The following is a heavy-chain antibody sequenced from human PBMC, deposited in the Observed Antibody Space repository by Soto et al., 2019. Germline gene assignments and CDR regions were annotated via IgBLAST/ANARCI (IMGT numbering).Heavy chain of an antibody. CDR3: AKDGHHSCSWSDYYFDY. CDR1: GFTFSSYA. CDR2: ISGSGGST. D-gene: IGHD6-13*01. J-gene: IGHJ4*02. V-gene: IGHV3-23*01. Sequence: EVQLLESGGGLVQPGGSLRLSCAASGFTFSSYAMSWVRQAPGKGLEWVSAISGSGGSTYYADSVKGRFTISRDNSKHTLYLQMNSLRAEDTALYYCAKDGHHSCSWSDYYFDYWCQETLVTVSS.